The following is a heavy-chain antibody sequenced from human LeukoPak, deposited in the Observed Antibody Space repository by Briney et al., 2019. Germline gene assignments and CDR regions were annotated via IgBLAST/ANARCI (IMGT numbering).Heavy chain of an antibody. CDR1: GGSFSSYY. J-gene: IGHJ3*02. V-gene: IGHV4-4*07. CDR3: ARVYYSGGTDAFDI. D-gene: IGHD2/OR15-2a*01. CDR2: IYTSGST. Sequence: KPSETLSLTCTVYGGSFSSYYWSWIRQPAGKGLEWIGRIYTSGSTNYNPSLKSRVTMSVDTSKNQFSLKLSSVTAADTAVYYCARVYYSGGTDAFDIWGQGTMVTVSS.